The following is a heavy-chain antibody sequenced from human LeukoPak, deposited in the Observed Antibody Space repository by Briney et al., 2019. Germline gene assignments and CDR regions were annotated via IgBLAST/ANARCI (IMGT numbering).Heavy chain of an antibody. J-gene: IGHJ4*02. V-gene: IGHV3-53*01. Sequence: PGGSLRLSCAVSGLAVSSSYMSWVRQAPGKGLEWVSVIYSGDTTAYADSVRGRFTISRDNSKNTLYLQLNSLRVEDTAVLYCARDPGGAKFDYWGQGSLVTVSS. CDR3: ARDPGGAKFDY. D-gene: IGHD1-26*01. CDR2: IYSGDTT. CDR1: GLAVSSSY.